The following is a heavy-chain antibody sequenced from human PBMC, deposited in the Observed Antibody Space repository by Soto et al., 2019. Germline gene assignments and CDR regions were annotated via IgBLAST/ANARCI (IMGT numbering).Heavy chain of an antibody. D-gene: IGHD6-13*01. CDR3: ARVYSTTYSCSSSPCHFDY. CDR2: IYYSGST. Sequence: PSETLSLTCTVSGGSISSYYWSWIRQPPGKGLEWIGYIYYSGSTNYNPSLKSRVTISVDTSKNQFSLKLSSVTAADTAVYYCARVYSTTYSCSSSPCHFDYWGQGTLVTVSS. V-gene: IGHV4-59*01. J-gene: IGHJ4*02. CDR1: GGSISSYY.